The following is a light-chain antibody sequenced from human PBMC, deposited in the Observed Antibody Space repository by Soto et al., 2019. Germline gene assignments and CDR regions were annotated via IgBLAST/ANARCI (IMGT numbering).Light chain of an antibody. CDR3: QQSYSTPAH. J-gene: IGKJ5*01. CDR1: QSVTTN. CDR2: GSS. Sequence: IVMTQSPATLSVSPGERATLSCRTSQSVTTNLAWYQQKPGQAPRLLIYGSSTRATGLPARFSGSGSGTEFTLTISSLQSEDFAVYYCQQSYSTPAHFGQGTRLEIK. V-gene: IGKV3-15*01.